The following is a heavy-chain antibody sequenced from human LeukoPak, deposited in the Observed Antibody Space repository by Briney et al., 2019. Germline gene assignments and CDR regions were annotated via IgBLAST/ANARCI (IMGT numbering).Heavy chain of an antibody. CDR2: INHSGST. CDR3: ARSDDILTGYRGGFEP. D-gene: IGHD3-9*01. CDR1: GGSFSGYY. V-gene: IGHV4-34*01. J-gene: IGHJ5*02. Sequence: SETLSLTCAVYGGSFSGYYWSWIRQPPGKGLEWIGEINHSGSTNYNPSLKSRVTISVDTSKNQFSLKLSSVTPADTAVYYCARSDDILTGYRGGFEPWGQGTLVTASS.